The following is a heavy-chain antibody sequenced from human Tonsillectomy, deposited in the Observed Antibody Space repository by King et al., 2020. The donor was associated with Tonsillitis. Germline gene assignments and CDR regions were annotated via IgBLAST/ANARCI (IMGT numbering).Heavy chain of an antibody. J-gene: IGHJ3*02. Sequence: VQLVESGGGVVQPGRSLRLSCSASGFTFNNYGMHWVRQAPGKGLDWVAGISYDGSSKYYTDSVKGRFTISRDNSKNTLYLQMNSLRAEDTAVYYCAKGLYYYDSSGYYVRDAFDIWGQGPMVTVSS. CDR1: GFTFNNYG. V-gene: IGHV3-30*18. CDR3: AKGLYYYDSSGYYVRDAFDI. D-gene: IGHD3-22*01. CDR2: ISYDGSSK.